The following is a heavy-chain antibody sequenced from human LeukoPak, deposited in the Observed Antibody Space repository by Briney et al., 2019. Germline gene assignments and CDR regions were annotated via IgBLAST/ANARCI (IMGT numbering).Heavy chain of an antibody. J-gene: IGHJ4*02. D-gene: IGHD6-13*01. V-gene: IGHV4-59*01. Sequence: DPSEALSLTCTVSGGSISSYYWSWIRQPPGKGLEWIGYIYYSGSTNYNPSLKSRVTISVDTSKNQFSLKLSSVTAADTAVYYCARDGYSSSWQAFDYWGQGNLVTVSS. CDR2: IYYSGST. CDR1: GGSISSYY. CDR3: ARDGYSSSWQAFDY.